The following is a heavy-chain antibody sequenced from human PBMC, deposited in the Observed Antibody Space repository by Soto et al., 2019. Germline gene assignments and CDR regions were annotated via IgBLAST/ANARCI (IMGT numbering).Heavy chain of an antibody. V-gene: IGHV3-7*01. CDR2: IKQDAIDI. Sequence: GGSLRLCREAAGGTSSTYGRSWVRQAPGKGLEWVATIKQDAIDIYYVDSVRGRFTISRDNAGSSVYLQMSSLRAEDTAAYYYARAPQVTTFHYGMDISAQATTVTVSS. D-gene: IGHD2-21*02. CDR1: GGTSSTYG. CDR3: ARAPQVTTFHYGMDI. J-gene: IGHJ6*02.